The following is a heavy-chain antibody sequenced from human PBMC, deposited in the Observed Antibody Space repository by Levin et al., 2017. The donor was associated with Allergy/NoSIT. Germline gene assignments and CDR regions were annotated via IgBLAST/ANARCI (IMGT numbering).Heavy chain of an antibody. D-gene: IGHD6-6*01. V-gene: IGHV3-33*01. CDR3: ARDRHSTSSDFDY. J-gene: IGHJ4*02. CDR2: IWSDGNNK. CDR1: GFTFSSYA. Sequence: GESLKISCAASGFTFSSYAMHWVRQAPGKGLEWVAIIWSDGNNKYYADSVKGRFTISRDNYKNTLYLQMNSLRAEDTSVYYCARDRHSTSSDFDYWGQGTLVTVSS.